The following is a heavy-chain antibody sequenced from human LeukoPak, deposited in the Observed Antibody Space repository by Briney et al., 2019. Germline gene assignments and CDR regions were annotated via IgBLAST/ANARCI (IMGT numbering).Heavy chain of an antibody. J-gene: IGHJ4*02. CDR1: GFTVSGNH. Sequence: GGSLRLSCAVSGFTVSGNHVTWVRQAPGKGLAWVSTIYNTGTTNYADSVKGRFTISRDNSKNTVYLQMSSLRAEDMAIYYCAGYGGFSKWGQGTHVTVSS. D-gene: IGHD4-23*01. CDR2: IYNTGTT. CDR3: AGYGGFSK. V-gene: IGHV3-53*01.